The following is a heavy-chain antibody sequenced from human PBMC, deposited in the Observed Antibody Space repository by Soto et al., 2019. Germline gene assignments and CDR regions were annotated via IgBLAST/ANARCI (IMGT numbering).Heavy chain of an antibody. D-gene: IGHD3-3*01. CDR2: INHSGST. CDR3: ARSPWYYDFWSGYPRGNWFDP. CDR1: GGSFSGYY. J-gene: IGHJ5*02. Sequence: SETLSLTCAVYGGSFSGYYWSWIRQPPGKGLEWIGKINHSGSTNYNPSLKSRVTISVDTSKNQFSLKLSSVTAADTAVYYCARSPWYYDFWSGYPRGNWFDPWGQGTLVTVSS. V-gene: IGHV4-34*01.